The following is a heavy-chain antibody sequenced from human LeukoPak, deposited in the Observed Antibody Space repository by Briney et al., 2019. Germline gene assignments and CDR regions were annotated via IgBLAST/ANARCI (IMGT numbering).Heavy chain of an antibody. D-gene: IGHD3-3*01. V-gene: IGHV3-7*01. J-gene: IGHJ5*02. CDR3: ARDRYYDFWSGQNWFDP. Sequence: GGSLRLSCAASGFTFSSYWMSWVRQAPGKGLEWVANIKQDGSVKYYVDSVKGRFTISRDNAKNSLYLQMNSLRAEDTAVYYCARDRYYDFWSGQNWFDPWGQGTLVTVSS. CDR1: GFTFSSYW. CDR2: IKQDGSVK.